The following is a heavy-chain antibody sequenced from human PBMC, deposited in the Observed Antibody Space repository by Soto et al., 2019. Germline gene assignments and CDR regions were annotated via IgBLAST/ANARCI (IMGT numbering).Heavy chain of an antibody. Sequence: EVQLVESGGGWVQPGRSLRLSCAASGFTFDVYAMHWVRQAPGKGLEWVSGINYNSGSVGYADSVKGRFTISRDNAKKLLHPQIKNLRAEDTAVYYCAKDNSLRGWVYLVVEFWGQGTLGTGSP. J-gene: IGHJ4*02. D-gene: IGHD6-13*01. V-gene: IGHV3-9*01. CDR2: INYNSGSV. CDR1: GFTFDVYA. CDR3: AKDNSLRGWVYLVVEF.